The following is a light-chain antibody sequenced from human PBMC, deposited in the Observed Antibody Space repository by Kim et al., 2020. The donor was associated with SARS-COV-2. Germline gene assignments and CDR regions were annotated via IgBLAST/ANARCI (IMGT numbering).Light chain of an antibody. Sequence: SVSPGQTARITCSGDVLAKKYDRWFQQKPGQAPVLVIYKDSERPSGIPERFSGSSSGTTVTLTISGAQVEDEADYYCYSAANNNLVFGGGTQLTVL. J-gene: IGLJ2*01. CDR1: VLAKKY. CDR3: YSAANNNLV. CDR2: KDS. V-gene: IGLV3-27*01.